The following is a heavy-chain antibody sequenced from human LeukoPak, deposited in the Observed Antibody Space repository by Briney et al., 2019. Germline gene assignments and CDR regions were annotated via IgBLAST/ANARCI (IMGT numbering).Heavy chain of an antibody. D-gene: IGHD6-13*01. CDR1: GFTFSTFA. J-gene: IGHJ4*02. Sequence: GGSLRLSCAASGFTFSTFAMTWVRQAPGKGLEWFSAISGGGVSTYYADSVKARFTISRDNSKNTLYLQMNSLRAEDTAIYYCAKHSSSSFRTHFDHWGQGTLVTVSS. V-gene: IGHV3-23*01. CDR2: ISGGGVST. CDR3: AKHSSSSFRTHFDH.